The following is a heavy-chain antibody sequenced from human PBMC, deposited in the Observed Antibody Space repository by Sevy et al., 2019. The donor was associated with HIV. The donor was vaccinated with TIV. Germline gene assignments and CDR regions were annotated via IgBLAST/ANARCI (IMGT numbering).Heavy chain of an antibody. Sequence: GGSLRLSCAASGLSFSDYSMNWVRQAPWKGLEWVSYISGSSSTIYYADSVKGRFTISRDNAKNSLYLQMNTLRDEDTAIYYCASGIFNFDYWGRGTLVTVSS. CDR2: ISGSSSTI. J-gene: IGHJ4*02. V-gene: IGHV3-48*02. D-gene: IGHD3-9*01. CDR1: GLSFSDYS. CDR3: ASGIFNFDY.